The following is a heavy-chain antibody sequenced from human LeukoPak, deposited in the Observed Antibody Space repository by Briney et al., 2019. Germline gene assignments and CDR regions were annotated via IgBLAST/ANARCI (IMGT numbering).Heavy chain of an antibody. V-gene: IGHV4-39*07. J-gene: IGHJ3*01. CDR3: ARDLQRIAAAGKDAFDV. D-gene: IGHD6-13*01. CDR2: GYYSGST. CDR1: GGSINSSSYF. Sequence: SETLSLTCTVSGGSINSSSYFWGWIRQPPGKGLEWIGSGYYSGSTYYNPSLKGRVTISVGTSKNQFSLKLNSVTAADTAVYYCARDLQRIAAAGKDAFDVWGQGTMVTVSS.